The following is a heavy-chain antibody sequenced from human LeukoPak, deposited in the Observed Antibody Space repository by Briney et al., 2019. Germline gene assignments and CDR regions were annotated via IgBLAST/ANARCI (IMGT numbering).Heavy chain of an antibody. CDR3: ARRYSSSSGASDAFDI. V-gene: IGHV5-51*01. CDR2: IYPGDSDT. Sequence: GESLKISCKGSGYRFTSYWIGWVRQMPGKGLEWMGIIYPGDSDTRYSPSFQGQVTISADKSISTADLQWSSLKASGTAMYYCARRYSSSSGASDAFDIWGQGTMVTVSS. D-gene: IGHD6-6*01. J-gene: IGHJ3*02. CDR1: GYRFTSYW.